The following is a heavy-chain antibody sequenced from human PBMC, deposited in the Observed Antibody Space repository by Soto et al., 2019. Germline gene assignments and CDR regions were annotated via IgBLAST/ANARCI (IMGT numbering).Heavy chain of an antibody. J-gene: IGHJ5*02. Sequence: ASVKVSCKASGYTFTSYGISWVRQAPGQGVEGMGWISAYNGNTNYAQKLQGRVTMTTDTSTSTAYMELRSLRSDDTAVYYCTSALYYYDSSGYFRVAHWFDPWGQGTLVTVSS. D-gene: IGHD3-22*01. V-gene: IGHV1-18*01. CDR2: ISAYNGNT. CDR1: GYTFTSYG. CDR3: TSALYYYDSSGYFRVAHWFDP.